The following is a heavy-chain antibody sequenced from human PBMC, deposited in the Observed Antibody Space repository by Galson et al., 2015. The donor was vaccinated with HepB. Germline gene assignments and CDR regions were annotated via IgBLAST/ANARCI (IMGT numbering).Heavy chain of an antibody. CDR2: ISGDGGDT. V-gene: IGHV3-23*01. J-gene: IGHJ4*02. Sequence: SLRLSCAASGFAFNTYAMNWVRQAPGKGPEWVSSISGDGGDTYYADSAKGRFTISGAISRTRLYLQMNSLRVEDTALYYCAKQGCTRARCYMNVWGQGTLVTVSS. D-gene: IGHD2-2*01. CDR1: GFAFNTYA. CDR3: AKQGCTRARCYMNV.